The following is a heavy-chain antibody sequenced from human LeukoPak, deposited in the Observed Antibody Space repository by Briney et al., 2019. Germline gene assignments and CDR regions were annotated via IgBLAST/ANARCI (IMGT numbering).Heavy chain of an antibody. V-gene: IGHV3-33*08. D-gene: IGHD6-19*01. CDR2: IWYDGSNK. Sequence: PGGSLRLSCAASGFTFSSYAMSWVRQAPGKGLEWVAVIWYDGSNKYYADSVKGRFTISRDNSKNTLYLQMNSLRAEDTAVYYCARSTTPYSSGWYSDYWGQGTLVTVSS. J-gene: IGHJ4*02. CDR1: GFTFSSYA. CDR3: ARSTTPYSSGWYSDY.